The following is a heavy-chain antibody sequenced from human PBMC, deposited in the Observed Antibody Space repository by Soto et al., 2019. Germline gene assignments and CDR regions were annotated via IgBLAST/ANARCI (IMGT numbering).Heavy chain of an antibody. Sequence: SETLSLTCTVSGGSISSSSYYWGWIRQPPGKGLEWIGYIYYSGSTYYNPSLKSRVTISVDTSKNQFSLKLSSVTAADTAVYYCARGSPPDTAMAKYYFDYWGQGTLVTVSS. D-gene: IGHD5-18*01. CDR3: ARGSPPDTAMAKYYFDY. V-gene: IGHV4-31*03. CDR1: GGSISSSSYY. CDR2: IYYSGST. J-gene: IGHJ4*02.